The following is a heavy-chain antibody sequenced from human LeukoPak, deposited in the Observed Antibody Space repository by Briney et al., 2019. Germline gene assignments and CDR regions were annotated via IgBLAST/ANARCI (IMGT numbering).Heavy chain of an antibody. CDR3: ARATLRRAFDI. CDR2: IYTSGST. V-gene: IGHV4-61*02. J-gene: IGHJ3*02. CDR1: GGSISSGSYY. D-gene: IGHD2-15*01. Sequence: PSETLSLTCTVSGGSISSGSYYWSWIRQPAGKGLEWIGRIYTSGSTNYNPSLKSRVTISVDTSKNQFSLKLSSVTAADTAVYYCARATLRRAFDIWGQGTMVTVSS.